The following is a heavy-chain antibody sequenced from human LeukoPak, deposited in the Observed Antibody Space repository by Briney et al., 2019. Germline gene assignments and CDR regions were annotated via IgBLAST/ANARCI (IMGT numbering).Heavy chain of an antibody. V-gene: IGHV1-69*04. J-gene: IGHJ4*02. CDR1: GGTFSSYA. CDR2: IIPILGIA. D-gene: IGHD3-22*01. CDR3: ARGYYDSSGYEDY. Sequence: SVKVSCKASGGTFSSYAISWVRQAPGQGLEWMGRIIPILGIANYAQKFQGRVTITADKSTSTAYMELSSLRSEDTAVYYCARGYYDSSGYEDYWAQGTLVTVSS.